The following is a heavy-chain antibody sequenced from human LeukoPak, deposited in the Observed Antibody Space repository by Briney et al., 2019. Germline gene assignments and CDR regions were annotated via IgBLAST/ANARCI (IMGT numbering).Heavy chain of an antibody. CDR2: IYYSGST. V-gene: IGHV4-39*07. CDR3: ARDGGGSYADAFDI. CDR1: GGSISSSSYY. D-gene: IGHD1-26*01. Sequence: SETLSLTCTVSGGSISSSSYYWGWIRQPPGKGLEWIGSIYYSGSTYYNPSLKSRVTISVDTSKNQFSLKLSSVTAADTVVYYCARDGGGSYADAFDIWGQGTMVTVSP. J-gene: IGHJ3*02.